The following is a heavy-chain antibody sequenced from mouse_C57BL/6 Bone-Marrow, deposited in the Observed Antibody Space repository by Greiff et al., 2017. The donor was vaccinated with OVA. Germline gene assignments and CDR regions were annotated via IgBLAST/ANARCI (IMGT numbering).Heavy chain of an antibody. CDR1: GYSFTGYY. D-gene: IGHD2-4*01. V-gene: IGHV1-31*01. J-gene: IGHJ3*01. CDR2: IYPYNGVS. Sequence: VQLQQSGPELVKPGASVKISCKASGYSFTGYYMHWVKQSHGNILDWIGYIYPYNGVSSYNQNFKGKATLTVDKSSGTDYMELRSLTSDDSAVYYCARDMGLGRALSWFAYWGQGTLVTVSA. CDR3: ARDMGLGRALSWFAY.